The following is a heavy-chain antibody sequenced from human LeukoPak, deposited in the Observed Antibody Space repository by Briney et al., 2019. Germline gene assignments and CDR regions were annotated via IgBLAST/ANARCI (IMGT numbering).Heavy chain of an antibody. D-gene: IGHD3-10*01. J-gene: IGHJ4*02. CDR2: IIPILGIA. CDR3: ARESRFGELLIDY. Sequence: SVKVSCKASGGTFSSYAISWVRQAPGQGLEWMGRIIPILGIANYAQKFQGRVTITADKSTSTAYMELSSLRSEDTAVYYCARESRFGELLIDYWGQGTLVTVSS. V-gene: IGHV1-69*04. CDR1: GGTFSSYA.